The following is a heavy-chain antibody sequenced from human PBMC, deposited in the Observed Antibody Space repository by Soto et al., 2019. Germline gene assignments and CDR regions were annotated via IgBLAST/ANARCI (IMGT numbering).Heavy chain of an antibody. D-gene: IGHD6-13*01. J-gene: IGHJ3*02. CDR2: IYYSGST. CDR1: GGSISSGGYY. V-gene: IGHV4-31*03. CDR3: ARRSDIAAAGLDAFDI. Sequence: QVQLQESGPGLVKPSQTLSLTCTVSGGSISSGGYYWSWIRPHPGKGLEWIGYIYYSGSTYYNPSLKSRVTISVDTSKNQFSLKLSSVTAADTAVYYCARRSDIAAAGLDAFDIWGQGTMVTVSS.